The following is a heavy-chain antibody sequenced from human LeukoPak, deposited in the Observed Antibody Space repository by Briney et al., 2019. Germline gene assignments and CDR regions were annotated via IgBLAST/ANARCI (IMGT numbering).Heavy chain of an antibody. V-gene: IGHV3-48*03. CDR2: ISSSGSTI. CDR1: GFTFSSYE. D-gene: IGHD6-13*01. J-gene: IGHJ4*02. CDR3: ARDSSSWYFDY. Sequence: GGSLRLSCAASGFTFSSYEMHWVRQPPGKGLEWVSYISSSGSTIYYADSVKGRFTISRDNAKNSLYLQMNSLRAEDTAVYYCARDSSSWYFDYWGQGNLVTVSS.